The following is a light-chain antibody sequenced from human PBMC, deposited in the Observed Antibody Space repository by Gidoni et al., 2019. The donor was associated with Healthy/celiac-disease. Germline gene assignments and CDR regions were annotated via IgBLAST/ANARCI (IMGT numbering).Light chain of an antibody. CDR1: QSVLYSSNNKNY. V-gene: IGKV4-1*01. Sequence: DIVMTQPPDSLAVSLGERATINCKSSQSVLYSSNNKNYLAWYQQKPGQPPKLLIYWASTRGSGVPDRFSGSGSGTDFTLTISSLQAEDVAVYYCQQYYRTPLTFGGGTKVEIK. CDR3: QQYYRTPLT. CDR2: WAS. J-gene: IGKJ4*01.